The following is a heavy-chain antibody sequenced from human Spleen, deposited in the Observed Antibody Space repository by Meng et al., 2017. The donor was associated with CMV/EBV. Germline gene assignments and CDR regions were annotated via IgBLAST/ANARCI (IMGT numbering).Heavy chain of an antibody. D-gene: IGHD3-3*01. CDR3: ARAGFDSWSGYYPDY. V-gene: IGHV1-2*02. CDR2: INPNSGGT. J-gene: IGHJ4*02. CDR1: GSTCTGYY. Sequence: SGSTCTGYYMNWVRQAPGQGLEWMGWINPNSGGTNYAQKFQGRVTMTMDTSLSTAYLELNGLTSDDTALYYCARAGFDSWSGYYPDYWGQGTLVTRLL.